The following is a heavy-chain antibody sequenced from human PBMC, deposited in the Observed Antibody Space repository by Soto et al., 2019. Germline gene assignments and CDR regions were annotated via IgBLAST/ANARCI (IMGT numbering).Heavy chain of an antibody. Sequence: EVQLVESGGGLVQPGGSLRVSCAASGFTLSRYWMHWVRQAPGKGLVWVSRINSDGSSTSYADSVKGRFTISRYNAKNTLYLQMNSLRAEDTAIYYCARRGAVAGLHYWGQGTLVTVSS. J-gene: IGHJ4*02. D-gene: IGHD6-19*01. CDR1: GFTLSRYW. CDR3: ARRGAVAGLHY. V-gene: IGHV3-74*01. CDR2: INSDGSST.